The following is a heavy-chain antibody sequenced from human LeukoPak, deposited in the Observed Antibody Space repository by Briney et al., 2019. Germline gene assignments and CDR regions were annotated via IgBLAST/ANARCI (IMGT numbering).Heavy chain of an antibody. CDR3: ARVLEGSSGQHWYFDL. Sequence: SETLSLTCTVPGGPISSGGYYWSWIRQPPGKGLEWIGYIYYSGSTNYNPALKSRVTMSVDTSKNQFSLKLSSVTAADTAVYYCARVLEGSSGQHWYFDLWGRGTLVTVSS. CDR2: IYYSGST. CDR1: GGPISSGGYY. V-gene: IGHV4-61*08. J-gene: IGHJ2*01. D-gene: IGHD6-19*01.